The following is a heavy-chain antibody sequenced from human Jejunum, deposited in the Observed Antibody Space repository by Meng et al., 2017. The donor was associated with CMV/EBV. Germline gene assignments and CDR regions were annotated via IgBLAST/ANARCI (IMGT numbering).Heavy chain of an antibody. J-gene: IGHJ5*02. CDR3: AKSALRYYSNSVDWFDP. CDR2: LMYDGGNK. V-gene: IGHV3-30*02. D-gene: IGHD4-11*01. Sequence: WVRQAPGKGLEWVAYLMYDGGNKFYADSARGRFTISKDISKNTLFLQMNALRVEDTAVYYCAKSALRYYSNSVDWFDPWGQGTLVTVSS.